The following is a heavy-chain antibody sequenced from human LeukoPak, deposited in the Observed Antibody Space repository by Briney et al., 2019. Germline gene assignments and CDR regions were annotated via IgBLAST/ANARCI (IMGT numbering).Heavy chain of an antibody. V-gene: IGHV3-23*01. CDR1: GFTFSSYA. Sequence: GGSLRLSCAASGFTFSSYATSWVRQAPGKGLEWVSAISNSGGDTSYSDSVKGRFTLSRDNSKSTLYLQMYSLRAEDTAIYYCSTWNYVEYWGQGTLVTVSS. CDR2: ISNSGGDT. D-gene: IGHD2-2*01. CDR3: STWNYVEY. J-gene: IGHJ4*02.